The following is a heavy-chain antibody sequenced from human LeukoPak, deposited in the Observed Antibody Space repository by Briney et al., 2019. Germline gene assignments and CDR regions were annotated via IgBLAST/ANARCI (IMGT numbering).Heavy chain of an antibody. J-gene: IGHJ6*02. CDR1: GGSMSGFF. D-gene: IGHD3-10*01. V-gene: IGHV4-59*01. Sequence: NPSETLSLTCTVSGGSMSGFFWTWIRQPPGRELEWIGSIYYSGSSTKYNPSLKSRVTISVDTSKSQFSLNLNSATAADTAVYYCARTRRHFYGSGTNLTPWPAGMDVWGQGTTVTVSS. CDR2: IYYSGSST. CDR3: ARTRRHFYGSGTNLTPWPAGMDV.